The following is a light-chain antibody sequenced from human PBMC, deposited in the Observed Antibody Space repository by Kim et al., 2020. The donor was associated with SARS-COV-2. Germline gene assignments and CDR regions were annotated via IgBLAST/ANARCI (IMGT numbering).Light chain of an antibody. CDR2: DVS. J-gene: IGLJ1*01. Sequence: QSALTQPASVSGSPGQSITISCTGTTYDVGAYNYISWYQQHPGEAHKVIIYDVSNRPSGVSTRFFGSKSGNTASLTISGLQTEDEADYYCNSYTSSNNRVFGTGNKVTVL. V-gene: IGLV2-14*03. CDR3: NSYTSSNNRV. CDR1: TYDVGAYNY.